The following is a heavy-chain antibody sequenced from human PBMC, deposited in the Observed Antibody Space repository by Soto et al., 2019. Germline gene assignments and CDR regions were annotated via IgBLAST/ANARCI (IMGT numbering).Heavy chain of an antibody. V-gene: IGHV4-39*01. CDR3: ARRYGWLYFDY. CDR2: IFYSGST. J-gene: IGHJ4*02. Sequence: PSETLSLTCTVSGGSISSGGYYWSWIRQHPGKGLEWIRTIFYSGSTYYNPSLKSRVTISVDTSKNQFSLKLTSVTAADTALYYCARRYGWLYFDYWGQGSLVTVSS. D-gene: IGHD6-19*01. CDR1: GGSISSGGYY.